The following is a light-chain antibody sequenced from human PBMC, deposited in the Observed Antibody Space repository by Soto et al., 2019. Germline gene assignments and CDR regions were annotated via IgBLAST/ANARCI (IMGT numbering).Light chain of an antibody. CDR2: GNS. V-gene: IGLV1-44*01. J-gene: IGLJ3*02. CDR1: NSNIGSDT. CDR3: AAWDDSLNGWV. Sequence: QAVVSQPPSASGTPGQRVTISCSGSNSNIGSDTVNWYQQLPGTAPKLLIHGNSQRPSGVPDRFSGSKSGTSASLAISSLQSEDEAHYYCAAWDDSLNGWVFGGGTKLTVL.